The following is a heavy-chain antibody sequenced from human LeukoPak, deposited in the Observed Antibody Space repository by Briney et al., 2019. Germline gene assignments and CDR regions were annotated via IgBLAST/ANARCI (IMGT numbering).Heavy chain of an antibody. CDR1: GFTFSSYD. CDR2: IGTAGDT. Sequence: PGGSLRLSCAASGFTFSSYDMHCVRQATGKGLEWVSAIGTAGDTYYPGSVKGRFTISRENAKNSLYLQMNSLRAGDTAVYYCARARYSSSWYSDFDYWGQGTLGTVSS. V-gene: IGHV3-13*04. CDR3: ARARYSSSWYSDFDY. D-gene: IGHD6-13*01. J-gene: IGHJ4*02.